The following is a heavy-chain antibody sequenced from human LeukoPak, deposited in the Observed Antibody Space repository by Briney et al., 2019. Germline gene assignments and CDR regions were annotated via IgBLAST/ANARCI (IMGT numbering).Heavy chain of an antibody. CDR2: FDPEDGET. Sequence: ASVKVSCKVSGYTLTELSMHWVRQAPGKGLEWMGGFDPEDGETIYAQKFQGRVTMTEDTSTDTAYMELSSLRSEDTAVYYCARGNYGSGSYSSYWFDPWGQGTLVTVSS. CDR3: ARGNYGSGSYSSYWFDP. D-gene: IGHD3-10*01. V-gene: IGHV1-24*01. J-gene: IGHJ5*02. CDR1: GYTLTELS.